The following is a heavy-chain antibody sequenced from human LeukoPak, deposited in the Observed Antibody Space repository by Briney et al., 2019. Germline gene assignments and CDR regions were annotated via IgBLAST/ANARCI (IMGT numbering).Heavy chain of an antibody. CDR3: ARAPPPHCSGGRCYSWGFVED. D-gene: IGHD2-15*01. Sequence: SVKVSCKASGGTFSSYAISWVRQAPGQGLEWMGRIIPIFGIANYAQKFQGRVTITADKSTSTAYMELSSLRSEDTAVYYCARAPPPHCSGGRCYSWGFVEDWGQGTLVTVSS. J-gene: IGHJ4*02. CDR1: GGTFSSYA. V-gene: IGHV1-69*04. CDR2: IIPIFGIA.